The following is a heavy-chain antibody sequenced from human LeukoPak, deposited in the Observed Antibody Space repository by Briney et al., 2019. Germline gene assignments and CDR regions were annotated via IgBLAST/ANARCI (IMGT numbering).Heavy chain of an antibody. CDR1: GGSISTYY. V-gene: IGHV4-4*07. CDR3: AREGHGAVTLDY. CDR2: IYTTGSS. Sequence: PSETLSLTCTVSGGSISTYYWTWIRQPAGKGLEWIGRIYTTGSSNYNPSLKSRVSMSVDTSKNQLSLKLSSVTAADTAVYYCAREGHGAVTLDYWGQGTLVTVSS. J-gene: IGHJ4*02. D-gene: IGHD4-17*01.